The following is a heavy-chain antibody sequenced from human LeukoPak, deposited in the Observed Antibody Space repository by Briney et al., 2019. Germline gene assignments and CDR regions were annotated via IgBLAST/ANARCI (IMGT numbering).Heavy chain of an antibody. CDR2: IKSKTDGETT. CDR3: TADLGTYYHGSQRLIPIDY. D-gene: IGHD3-10*01. CDR1: GFTFTNAW. V-gene: IGHV3-15*01. Sequence: GGSLRLSCVDSGFTFTNAWKSWVRQAPGKGLEWIGRIKSKTDGETTNYAEPVRGRFTISRDDSKSAVYLQMNSLKIEDTAVCYCTADLGTYYHGSQRLIPIDYWGQGTLVTVSS. J-gene: IGHJ4*02.